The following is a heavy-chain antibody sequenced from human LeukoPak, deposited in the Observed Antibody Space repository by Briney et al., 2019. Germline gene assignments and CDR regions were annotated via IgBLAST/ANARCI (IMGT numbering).Heavy chain of an antibody. D-gene: IGHD5-24*01. CDR1: GFTFSSYW. Sequence: GGSLRLSCAASGFTFSSYWMHWVRQAPGKGLVWVSRINSDGSSTSYADSVKGRFTISRDNAKNTLYLQMNSLRAKDTAVYYCARDEEMATITAPYYYYGMDVWGQGTTVTVSS. CDR3: ARDEEMATITAPYYYYGMDV. J-gene: IGHJ6*02. CDR2: INSDGSST. V-gene: IGHV3-74*01.